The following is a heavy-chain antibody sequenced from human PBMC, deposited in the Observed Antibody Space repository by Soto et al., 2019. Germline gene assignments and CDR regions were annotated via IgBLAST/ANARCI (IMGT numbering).Heavy chain of an antibody. V-gene: IGHV6-1*01. CDR3: AKGDNLGPKTGYAFDP. CDR1: GDSVSSNTAP. D-gene: IGHD5-12*01. CDR2: TYFRSKWYN. Sequence: SHPLPLTRPITGDSVSSNTAPCNWIWHSPSRGLEGLGRTYFRSKWYNDYAVSVKSRIIINPDTSNTQFTVQLNSVTPEDTAVYFCAKGDNLGPKTGYAFDPWGQVIMVTVSS. J-gene: IGHJ5*02.